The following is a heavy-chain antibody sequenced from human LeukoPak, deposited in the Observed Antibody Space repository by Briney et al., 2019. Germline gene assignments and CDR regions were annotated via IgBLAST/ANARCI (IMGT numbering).Heavy chain of an antibody. D-gene: IGHD3-10*01. Sequence: SVKVSCKASGGTFSSYAISWVRQAPGQGLEWMGRIIPILGIANYAQKFQGRVTITADKSTSTAYMELSSPRSEDTAVYYCARAITMVRGTYYFDYWGQGTLVTVSS. CDR3: ARAITMVRGTYYFDY. CDR1: GGTFSSYA. J-gene: IGHJ4*02. V-gene: IGHV1-69*04. CDR2: IIPILGIA.